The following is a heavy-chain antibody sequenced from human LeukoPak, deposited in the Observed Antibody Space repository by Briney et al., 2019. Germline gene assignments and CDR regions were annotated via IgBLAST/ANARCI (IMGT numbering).Heavy chain of an antibody. Sequence: GGSLRLSCAASGFTFSSYWMSWVRQAPGKGLEWVANIKQDGSEKYYVDSVKGRFTISRDNTKNSLYLQMNSLRAEDTAVYYCARDNYDSSTPYYFDYWGQGTLVTVSS. J-gene: IGHJ4*02. CDR3: ARDNYDSSTPYYFDY. CDR1: GFTFSSYW. CDR2: IKQDGSEK. V-gene: IGHV3-7*01. D-gene: IGHD3-22*01.